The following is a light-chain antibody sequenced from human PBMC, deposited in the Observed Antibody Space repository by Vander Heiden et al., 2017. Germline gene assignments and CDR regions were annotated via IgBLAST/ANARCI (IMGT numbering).Light chain of an antibody. CDR2: DNT. V-gene: IGLV1-40*01. CDR1: FSNIGAGFD. Sequence: QSVLTQPPSVSGAPGQRVTVSCTGSFSNIGAGFDVHWYQQLPGTAPKLLIYDNTNRPSGVPDRFSGSKSGTSASLAITGLQPEDEADYYCQSYDSSLTAHVFGTGTKVTGL. CDR3: QSYDSSLTAHV. J-gene: IGLJ1*01.